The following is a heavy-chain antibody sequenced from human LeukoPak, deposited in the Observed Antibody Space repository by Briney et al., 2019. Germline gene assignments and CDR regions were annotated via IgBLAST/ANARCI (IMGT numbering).Heavy chain of an antibody. CDR2: ISGSGGSA. J-gene: IGHJ4*02. Sequence: GGSLRLSCAASGFTFSIYAMSWGRQAPGKGLECGSAISGSGGSAFYADSVKGRFTISRDSSKNTQYLQMNSLRLEDTAVYDCARALYSSSSTGKRFDYWGQGTLVTVSS. CDR3: ARALYSSSSTGKRFDY. D-gene: IGHD6-6*01. V-gene: IGHV3-23*01. CDR1: GFTFSIYA.